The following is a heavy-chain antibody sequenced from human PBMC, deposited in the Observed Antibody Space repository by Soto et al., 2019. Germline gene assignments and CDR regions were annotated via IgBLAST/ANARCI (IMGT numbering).Heavy chain of an antibody. J-gene: IGHJ4*02. CDR1: GGTFSSYT. D-gene: IGHD2-15*01. CDR3: ASELLAATDWVY. Sequence: SVKVSCKASGGTFSSYTISWVRQAPGQGLEWMGRIIPSRGIASYAQKFQGRVTMTTDKSTSTVYMELSSLRSEDTAVYYCASELLAATDWVYWGQGTLVTVSS. V-gene: IGHV1-69*02. CDR2: IIPSRGIA.